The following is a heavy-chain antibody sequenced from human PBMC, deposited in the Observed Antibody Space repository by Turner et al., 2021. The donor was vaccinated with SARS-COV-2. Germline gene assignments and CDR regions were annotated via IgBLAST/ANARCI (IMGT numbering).Heavy chain of an antibody. CDR3: ARDTAVAGTLGAFDI. V-gene: IGHV1-69*01. D-gene: IGHD6-19*01. CDR2: IIPIFGTG. CDR1: GGTFSSYA. J-gene: IGHJ3*02. Sequence: QVQLVQSGAEVKQPGSSVKVSCKASGGTFSSYAISWVRQAPGQGLEWMGGIIPIFGTGNYAQKFQGRVTITADESTSTAYMELSSLRSEDTAGYYCARDTAVAGTLGAFDIWGQGTMVTVAS.